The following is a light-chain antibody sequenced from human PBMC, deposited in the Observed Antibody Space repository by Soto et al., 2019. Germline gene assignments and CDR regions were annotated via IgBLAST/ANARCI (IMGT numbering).Light chain of an antibody. V-gene: IGKV1-33*01. CDR3: QQSHT. J-gene: IGKJ4*01. CDR2: DAS. CDR1: QDISNY. Sequence: DIQMTQSPSSLSASVGDRVTITCQASQDISNYLNWYQQKPGKAPKLLIYDASNLETGVPSRFSGSGSGTDFTFTISSLQPEDIAIYYCQQSHTFGGGTKVEIK.